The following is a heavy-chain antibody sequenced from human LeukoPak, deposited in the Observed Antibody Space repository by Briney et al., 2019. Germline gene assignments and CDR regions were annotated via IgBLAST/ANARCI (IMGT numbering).Heavy chain of an antibody. CDR3: ASTETGIVGATVYFDY. V-gene: IGHV4-31*03. D-gene: IGHD1-26*01. CDR2: IYYSGST. CDR1: GGSISSGGYY. J-gene: IGHJ4*02. Sequence: PSQTLSLTCTVSGGSISSGGYYWSWIRQHPGKGLEWIGYIYYSGSTYYNPSLKSRVTISVDTSKNQFSLKLSSVTAADTAVYYCASTETGIVGATVYFDYWGQGTLVTVSS.